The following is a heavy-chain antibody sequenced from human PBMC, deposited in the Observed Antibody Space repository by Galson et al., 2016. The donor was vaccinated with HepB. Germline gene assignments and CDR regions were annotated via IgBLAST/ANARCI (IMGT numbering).Heavy chain of an antibody. Sequence: SVKVSGKASGYTYSNYWVNWVRLARGQGLEWKGWCSAYNGDRNFAQSLQGRSTVTIDTSTTTAYMAWRSLKSDSTAVYYCVRDLYAVVPGTFVGDYFYDMDVWGKGTTVTV. V-gene: IGHV1-18*01. J-gene: IGHJ6*03. D-gene: IGHD2-15*01. CDR1: GYTYSNYW. CDR2: CSAYNGDR. CDR3: VRDLYAVVPGTFVGDYFYDMDV.